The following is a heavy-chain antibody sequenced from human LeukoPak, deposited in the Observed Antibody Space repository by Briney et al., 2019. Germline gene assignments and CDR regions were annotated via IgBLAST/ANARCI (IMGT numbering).Heavy chain of an antibody. CDR1: GFSLRTSKVG. CDR3: ARFWGSTSLYNMDV. Sequence: SGPTLVNPTQTLTLTCSFSGFSLRTSKVGLGWFRNPPGKALEWLALIYWDDDKRYSPSLKSRLTITKDTSKNQVVLTMTNMDPVDTATYFCARFWGSTSLYNMDVLGQGTTVTVSS. D-gene: IGHD2-2*01. J-gene: IGHJ6*02. CDR2: IYWDDDK. V-gene: IGHV2-5*02.